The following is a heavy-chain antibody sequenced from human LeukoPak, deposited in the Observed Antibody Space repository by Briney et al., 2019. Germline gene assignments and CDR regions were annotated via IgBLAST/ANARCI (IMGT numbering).Heavy chain of an antibody. CDR1: GFTLSSHG. V-gene: IGHV3-33*01. D-gene: IGHD1-1*01. J-gene: IGHJ4*02. CDR2: IWSDGSNK. CDR3: ARDRGTTFFDS. Sequence: GGSLRLSCAASGFTLSSHGMHWVRQAPGKGLEWVAFIWSDGSNKYYADSVKGRFTISRDNSKNTLYLQMDSLRAEDTALYYCARDRGTTFFDSWGQGTLVTVSS.